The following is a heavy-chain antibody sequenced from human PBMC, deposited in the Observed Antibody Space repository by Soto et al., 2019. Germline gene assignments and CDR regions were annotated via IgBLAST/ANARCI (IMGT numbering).Heavy chain of an antibody. V-gene: IGHV3-72*01. CDR1: GFSFSDYY. CDR3: ARDTGGSYDY. Sequence: PGGSLRLSCAASGFSFSDYYMDWVRQVPGKGLEWVGRTRNKANSYSAEYAPSVKGRFTISRHDLEDSMYLQMNNLKTEDTAVYYCARDTGGSYDYWGQGALVTVS. J-gene: IGHJ4*02. D-gene: IGHD1-26*01. CDR2: TRNKANSYSA.